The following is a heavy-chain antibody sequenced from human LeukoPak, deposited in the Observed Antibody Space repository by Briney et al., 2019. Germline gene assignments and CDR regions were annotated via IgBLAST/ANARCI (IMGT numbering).Heavy chain of an antibody. J-gene: IGHJ4*02. D-gene: IGHD3-16*01. CDR2: ISAYNGNT. CDR1: GYTFSNYG. V-gene: IGHV1-18*01. CDR3: ARGIWGGGDY. Sequence: ASVKVSCTGSGYTFSNYGVSWVRQAPGQGLEWMGWISAYNGNTNYAQKLQGRVTMSTDTSTSTDYMELRSLRSDDTAVYYCARGIWGGGDYWGQGTLVTVSS.